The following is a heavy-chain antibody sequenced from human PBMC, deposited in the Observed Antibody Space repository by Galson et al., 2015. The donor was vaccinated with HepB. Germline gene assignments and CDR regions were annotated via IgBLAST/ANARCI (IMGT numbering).Heavy chain of an antibody. D-gene: IGHD1-1*01. CDR2: CGSGNIK. CDR1: GFTFSDFA. CDR3: AKWRLSERWFDP. J-gene: IGHJ5*02. V-gene: IGHV3-23*01. Sequence: SLRLSCAASGFTFSDFAMVWVRQAPGVGLEWVSTCGSGNIKYYADSVKGRFTISRDNSRNTLYLQMNSLRAVDTAVYYCAKWRLSERWFDPWGQGTLVTVSS.